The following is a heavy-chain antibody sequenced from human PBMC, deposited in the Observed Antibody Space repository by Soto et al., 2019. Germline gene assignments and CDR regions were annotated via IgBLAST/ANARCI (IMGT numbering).Heavy chain of an antibody. V-gene: IGHV1-69*02. Sequence: QVQLVQSGAEVKKPGSSVKVSCKASGGTFSSYTISWVRQAPGQGLEWMGRIIPILGIANYAQKFQGRVTITADKXXSXAXXELSSLRSEDTAVYYCARGGFAYYDILTGYPHFDYWGQGTLVTVSS. CDR2: IIPILGIA. J-gene: IGHJ4*02. D-gene: IGHD3-9*01. CDR3: ARGGFAYYDILTGYPHFDY. CDR1: GGTFSSYT.